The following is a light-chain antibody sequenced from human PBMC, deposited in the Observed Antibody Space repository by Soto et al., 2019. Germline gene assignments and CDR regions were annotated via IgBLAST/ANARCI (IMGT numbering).Light chain of an antibody. V-gene: IGKV1-9*01. J-gene: IGKJ5*01. CDR2: AAS. CDR1: QGISSF. Sequence: DMQLTESRSCVYPSAGGSITITCRASQGISSFLAWYQQKPGRAPKLLIYAASTLKSGVPARFSGSGSGTEFTLTLSSLQRDDFATYYGPPHTTSSTFAQGTRLEIK. CDR3: PPHTTSST.